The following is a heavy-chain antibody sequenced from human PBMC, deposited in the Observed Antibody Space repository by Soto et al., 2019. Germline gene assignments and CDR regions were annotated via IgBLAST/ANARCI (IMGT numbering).Heavy chain of an antibody. CDR1: GFTFSSYG. Sequence: QVQLVESGGGVVQPGRSLRLSCAASGFTFSSYGMHWVRQAPGKGLEWVAVICYDGSNKYYADSVKGRFTISRDNSKNTLYLQMNSLRAEDTAVYYCARPMVRGVTRGYYFDYWGQGTLVTVSS. CDR3: ARPMVRGVTRGYYFDY. J-gene: IGHJ4*02. CDR2: ICYDGSNK. D-gene: IGHD3-10*01. V-gene: IGHV3-33*01.